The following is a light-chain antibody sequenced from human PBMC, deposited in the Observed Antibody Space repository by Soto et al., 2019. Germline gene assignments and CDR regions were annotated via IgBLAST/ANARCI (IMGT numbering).Light chain of an antibody. CDR3: QVWDSTSDHVV. V-gene: IGLV3-21*02. CDR1: NIGSKN. CDR2: DDR. Sequence: YELTQPPSVSVAPGQTATITCEGNNIGSKNVHWYQQKPGQAPALVVYDDRGRPSGVPERLSGSNSGNTATLTISRVEAGDEADYYCQVWDSTSDHVVFGGGTKLTVL. J-gene: IGLJ2*01.